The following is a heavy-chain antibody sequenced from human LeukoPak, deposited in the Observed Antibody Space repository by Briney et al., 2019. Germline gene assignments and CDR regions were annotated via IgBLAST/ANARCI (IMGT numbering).Heavy chain of an antibody. J-gene: IGHJ4*02. D-gene: IGHD3-16*02. CDR1: GFTFSSYA. V-gene: IGHV3-23*01. CDR3: AKGGLGESSLNNFDY. CDR2: ITGSGGST. Sequence: GKSLRLSCAASGFTFSSYAMNWVRQAPGKGLEWVSTITGSGGSTYYTDSVKGRFTISRDNSKNTLYLQMNSLRPEETAVYYCAKGGLGESSLNNFDYWGQGTLVTVSS.